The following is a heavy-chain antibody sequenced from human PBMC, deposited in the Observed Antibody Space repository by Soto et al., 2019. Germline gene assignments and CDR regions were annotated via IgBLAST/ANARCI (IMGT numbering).Heavy chain of an antibody. J-gene: IGHJ4*02. Sequence: SETLSLTCAVYGGSFSGYFWSWIRQPPGKGLEWIGEINHSGSTSYNPSLQSRVTISVDTSKSQFSLKLTSVTAADTAVYYCARWVRGYILDYWGQGALVTVSS. D-gene: IGHD3-10*01. CDR3: ARWVRGYILDY. CDR2: INHSGST. V-gene: IGHV4-34*01. CDR1: GGSFSGYF.